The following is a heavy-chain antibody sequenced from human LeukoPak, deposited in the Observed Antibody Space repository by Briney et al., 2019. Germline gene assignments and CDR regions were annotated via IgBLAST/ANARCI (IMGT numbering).Heavy chain of an antibody. CDR1: GGSFSAY. Sequence: PSETLSLTCAVYGGSFSAYWSWIRPSPGKGLQWIAEVNHRGDTNYNPSVKGRVTISVDTSKNQFSLKVTSLTAADTAVYYCARGPTISETGYFDYWGQGTLVTVSS. CDR3: ARGPTISETGYFDY. D-gene: IGHD1-1*01. J-gene: IGHJ4*03. V-gene: IGHV4-34*01. CDR2: VNHRGDT.